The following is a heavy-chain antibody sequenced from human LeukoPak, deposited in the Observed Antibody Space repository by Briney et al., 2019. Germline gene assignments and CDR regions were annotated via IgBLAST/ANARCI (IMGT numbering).Heavy chain of an antibody. J-gene: IGHJ5*01. D-gene: IGHD5-24*01. Sequence: PSETLSLTCTVSGGSVSSGSYHWCWMRQPPGKGLEYIGYVSDDGSTNYNPSLKSRVTISVDTSKNQFSLKLTSVTAADTAVYYCARDIIRSDGYNYDSWGQGSLVTVSS. V-gene: IGHV4-61*01. CDR1: GGSVSSGSYH. CDR2: VSDDGST. CDR3: ARDIIRSDGYNYDS.